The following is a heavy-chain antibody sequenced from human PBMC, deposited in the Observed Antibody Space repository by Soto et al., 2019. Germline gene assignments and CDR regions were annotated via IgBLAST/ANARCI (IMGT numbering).Heavy chain of an antibody. CDR1: GYTFTSYG. V-gene: IGHV1-18*01. CDR2: ISAYNGNT. J-gene: IGHJ5*02. CDR3: ARNKMLRGVTMGDNWFDP. Sequence: QVQLVQSGAEVKKPGASVKVSCKASGYTFTSYGISWVRQAPGQGLEWMGWISAYNGNTNYAQKLQGRVTMTTDTATSTAHRELRSLRSDDTAVEYCARNKMLRGVTMGDNWFDPWGQGTLVTVSS. D-gene: IGHD3-10*01.